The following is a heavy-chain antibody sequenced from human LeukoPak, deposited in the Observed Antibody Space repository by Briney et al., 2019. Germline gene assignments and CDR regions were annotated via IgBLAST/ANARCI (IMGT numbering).Heavy chain of an antibody. CDR1: GFTFSSYA. V-gene: IGHV3-23*01. J-gene: IGHJ5*02. D-gene: IGHD6-19*01. Sequence: GGSLRLSCAASGFTFSSYAMTWVRQAPGKGLEWVSSIDASGGSTYYADSVKGRFTISRDNSKNTFYLQMNTLRADDTAVYYCAKGSGSGWYGWFAPWGQGTLVTVSS. CDR2: IDASGGST. CDR3: AKGSGSGWYGWFAP.